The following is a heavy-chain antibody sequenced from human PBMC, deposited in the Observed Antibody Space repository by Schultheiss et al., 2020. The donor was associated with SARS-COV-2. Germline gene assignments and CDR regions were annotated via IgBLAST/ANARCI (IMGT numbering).Heavy chain of an antibody. CDR2: IYTSGST. CDR3: ARQALGCSGGSCYSITAFDI. CDR1: GGSISSSNW. Sequence: SETLSLTCAVSGGSISSSNWWSWVRQPPGKGLEWIGRIYTSGSTNYNPSLKSRVTMSVDMSKNQFSLKLSSVTAADTAVYYCARQALGCSGGSCYSITAFDIWGQGTMVTVSS. V-gene: IGHV4-4*02. J-gene: IGHJ3*02. D-gene: IGHD2-15*01.